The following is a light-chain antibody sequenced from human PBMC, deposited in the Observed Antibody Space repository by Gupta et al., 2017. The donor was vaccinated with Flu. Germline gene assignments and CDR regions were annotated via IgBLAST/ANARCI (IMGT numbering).Light chain of an antibody. J-gene: IGLJ3*02. CDR1: SSDVGSYNL. Sequence: TSSDVGSYNLVSWYQQHPGKAPKLMIYEVSKRPSGVSNRFSGSKSGNTASLTISGLQAEDEADYYCCSYAGSSTWVFDGGTKLTVL. CDR2: EVS. V-gene: IGLV2-23*02. CDR3: CSYAGSSTWV.